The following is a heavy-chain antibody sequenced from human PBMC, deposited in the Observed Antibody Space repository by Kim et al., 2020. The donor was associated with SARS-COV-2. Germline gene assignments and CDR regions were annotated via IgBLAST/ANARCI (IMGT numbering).Heavy chain of an antibody. D-gene: IGHD6-13*01. J-gene: IGHJ4*02. V-gene: IGHV3-23*01. Sequence: YADSLKGRFTNSRDNSKNTLYLQMNSLRAEDTAVYYCAKWDISSSSCLDYWGQGTLVTVSS. CDR3: AKWDISSSSCLDY.